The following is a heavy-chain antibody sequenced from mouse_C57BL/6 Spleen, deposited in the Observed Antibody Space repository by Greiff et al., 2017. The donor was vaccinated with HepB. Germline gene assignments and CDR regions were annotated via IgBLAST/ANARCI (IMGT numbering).Heavy chain of an antibody. V-gene: IGHV14-4*01. J-gene: IGHJ4*01. CDR1: GFNIKDDY. CDR3: TTNYAMDY. Sequence: LKQSGAELVRPGASVKLSCTASGFNIKDDYMHWVKQRPEQGLEWIGWIDPENGDTEYASKFQGKATITADTSSNTAYLQLSSLTSEDTAVYYCTTNYAMDYWGQGTSVTVSS. CDR2: IDPENGDT.